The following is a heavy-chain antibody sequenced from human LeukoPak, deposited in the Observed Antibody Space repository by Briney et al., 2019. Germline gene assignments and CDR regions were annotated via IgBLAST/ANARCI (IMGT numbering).Heavy chain of an antibody. J-gene: IGHJ4*02. D-gene: IGHD3-22*01. CDR1: GFTFSSYG. CDR3: ANGATYYYDSSGYFDD. Sequence: GGSLRLSCAASGFTFSSYGMHWVRQAPGKGLEWVAVISYDGSNKYYADSVKGRFTISRDNSKNTLYLQMNSLRAEDTAVYYCANGATYYYDSSGYFDDWGQGTLVTVSS. CDR2: ISYDGSNK. V-gene: IGHV3-30*18.